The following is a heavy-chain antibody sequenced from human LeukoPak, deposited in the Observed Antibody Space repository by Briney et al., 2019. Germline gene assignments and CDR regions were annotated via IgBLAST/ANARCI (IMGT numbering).Heavy chain of an antibody. CDR2: IYHSGST. Sequence: SETLSLTCAVSGYSISSGYYWGWIRQPPGKGLEWIGSIYHSGSTYYNPSLKSRVTISVDTSTNQFSLKLSSVTAADTAVYYCARVGQWSPFGYWGQGTLVTVSS. CDR3: ARVGQWSPFGY. V-gene: IGHV4-38-2*01. D-gene: IGHD6-19*01. CDR1: GYSISSGYY. J-gene: IGHJ4*02.